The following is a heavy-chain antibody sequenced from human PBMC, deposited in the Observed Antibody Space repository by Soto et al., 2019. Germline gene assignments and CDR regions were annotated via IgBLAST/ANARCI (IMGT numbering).Heavy chain of an antibody. CDR3: ARDLDGSVAGLDDYYGMDV. Sequence: PSQTLSLTCAISGDSVSGNSAAWNWIRQSPSRGLEWLGSTYYGSKWYNDYAVSVKSRITINPDTSKNQFSLQLNSVTPEDTAVYYCARDLDGSVAGLDDYYGMDVWGQGXTVTVYS. D-gene: IGHD6-19*01. CDR2: TYYGSKWYN. CDR1: GDSVSGNSAA. V-gene: IGHV6-1*01. J-gene: IGHJ6*02.